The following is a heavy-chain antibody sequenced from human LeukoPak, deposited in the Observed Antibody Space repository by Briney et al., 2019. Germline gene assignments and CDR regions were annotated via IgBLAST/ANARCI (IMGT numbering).Heavy chain of an antibody. CDR3: ARDWVTIFGVAFNYYYYGLDV. CDR1: GYTFTSYY. CDR2: INPTGGSA. V-gene: IGHV1-46*01. J-gene: IGHJ6*02. D-gene: IGHD3-3*01. Sequence: ASVKVSCKASGYTFTSYYIHWVRQAPGQGLEWMAIINPTGGSASYAQKFQGRVTVTRDTSTSTVYVELSSLRSEDTAVYYCARDWVTIFGVAFNYYYYGLDVWGQGTTVTVSS.